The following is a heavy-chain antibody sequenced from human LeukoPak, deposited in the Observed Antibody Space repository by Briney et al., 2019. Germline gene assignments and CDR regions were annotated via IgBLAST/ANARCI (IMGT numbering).Heavy chain of an antibody. CDR3: ARGPRGSGVVVNH. V-gene: IGHV4-39*07. D-gene: IGHD3-22*01. CDR2: IYYSGST. J-gene: IGHJ4*02. Sequence: SETLSLTCTVSGGSISSSSYYWGWIRQPPGKGLEWIGSIYYSGSTYYNPSLKSRVTISVDTSKNQFSLKLSSVTAADTAVYYCARGPRGSGVVVNHWGQGTLVTVSS. CDR1: GGSISSSSYY.